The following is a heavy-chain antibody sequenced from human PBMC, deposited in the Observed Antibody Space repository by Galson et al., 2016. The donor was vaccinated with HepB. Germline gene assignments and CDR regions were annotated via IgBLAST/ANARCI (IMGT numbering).Heavy chain of an antibody. CDR2: ISYDGTNK. D-gene: IGHD3-3*01. V-gene: IGHV3-30*04. CDR1: GFTFSSYA. J-gene: IGHJ4*02. CDR3: AREGRFLVWLFYSFRDF. Sequence: SLRLACAASGFTFSSYAMHWVRQAPGKGLEWVAVISYDGTNKHHAESVKGRFTISRDNSKNTLYMQMNSLRAKETAVYYCAREGRFLVWLFYSFRDFWGQGTLVTVSS.